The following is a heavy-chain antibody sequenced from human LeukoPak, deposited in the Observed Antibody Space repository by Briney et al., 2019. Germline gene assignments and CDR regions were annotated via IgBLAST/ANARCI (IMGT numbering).Heavy chain of an antibody. CDR3: ASLTVTTSGGY. CDR1: GGSISSGSYY. D-gene: IGHD4-17*01. J-gene: IGHJ4*02. V-gene: IGHV4-61*02. Sequence: PSETLSLTCTVSGGSISSGSYYWSWIRQPAGKGLEWIGRIYTSGSTNYNPSLKSRVTISVDTSKNQFSLKLSSVTAADTAVYYCASLTVTTSGGYWGQGTLVTVSS. CDR2: IYTSGST.